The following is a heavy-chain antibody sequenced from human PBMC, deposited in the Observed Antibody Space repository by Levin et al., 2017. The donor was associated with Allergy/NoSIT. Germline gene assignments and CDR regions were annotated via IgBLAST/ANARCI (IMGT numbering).Heavy chain of an antibody. J-gene: IGHJ6*02. CDR2: SILLYGIT. Sequence: KISCQASGGSFRSHAINWLRQAPGQGLEWMGGSILLYGITNYAQKFQDRATITADESTSTAYMELRSLRFEDTAVYFCANSSVDLLSTPYYYGMDVWGQGTTVTVSS. D-gene: IGHD3-10*01. CDR3: ANSSVDLLSTPYYYGMDV. CDR1: GGSFRSHA. V-gene: IGHV1-69*01.